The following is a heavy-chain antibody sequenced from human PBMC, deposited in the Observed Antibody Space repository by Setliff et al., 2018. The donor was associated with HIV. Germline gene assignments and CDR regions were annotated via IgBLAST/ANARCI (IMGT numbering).Heavy chain of an antibody. Sequence: LRLSCTASGFPFSSFGMNWVRQAPGRGLEWVSSISIGSGGAIDYADSVQGRFTISRDNSKNSLYLQMNSLRVEDTAVYYCARDYLYYNLYNGSPVYGMDVWGQGTTVTVSS. V-gene: IGHV3-21*01. D-gene: IGHD3-3*01. CDR2: ISIGSGGAI. CDR3: ARDYLYYNLYNGSPVYGMDV. CDR1: GFPFSSFG. J-gene: IGHJ6*02.